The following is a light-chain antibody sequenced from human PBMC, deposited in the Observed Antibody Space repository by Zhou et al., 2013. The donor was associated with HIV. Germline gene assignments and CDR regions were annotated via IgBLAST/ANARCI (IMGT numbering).Light chain of an antibody. CDR3: QKYNSGPYT. CDR1: QGISHY. J-gene: IGKJ2*01. CDR2: AAS. Sequence: DIQMTQSPSSLSASVGDRVTITCRASQGISHYLAWYQQKPGKVPKLLIYAASTLQSGVPSRFSGSGSGTDFTLTISSLQPEDVAIYSCQKYNSGPYTFGQGTKLEIK. V-gene: IGKV1-27*01.